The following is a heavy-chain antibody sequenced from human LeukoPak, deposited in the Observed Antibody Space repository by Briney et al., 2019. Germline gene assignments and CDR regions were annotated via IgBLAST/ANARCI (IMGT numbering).Heavy chain of an antibody. CDR2: IYYSGST. D-gene: IGHD2-2*01. CDR1: GGSISSSSYY. Sequence: PSETLSLTCTVSGGSISSSSYYWGWIRQPPGKGLEWIGSIYYSGSTYYNPSLKSRVTISVDTSKNQFSLKLSSVTAADTAVYYCARPQRYQLLYRWFDPWGQGTLVTVSS. V-gene: IGHV4-39*01. J-gene: IGHJ5*02. CDR3: ARPQRYQLLYRWFDP.